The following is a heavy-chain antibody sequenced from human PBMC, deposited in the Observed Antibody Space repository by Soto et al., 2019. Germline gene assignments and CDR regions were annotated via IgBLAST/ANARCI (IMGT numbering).Heavy chain of an antibody. J-gene: IGHJ6*02. CDR2: ISYDGGNI. D-gene: IGHD3-16*01. Sequence: PGGSLRLFCEASGFAFRSYAMHWVRQAPGKGLEWVGVISYDGGNIYYADSVKGRFTISRDNSKNTLYVQVKSLRPEDTAVYYCAKGILSATIGPYAMDVWGQGTTVTVSS. CDR3: AKGILSATIGPYAMDV. V-gene: IGHV3-30*18. CDR1: GFAFRSYA.